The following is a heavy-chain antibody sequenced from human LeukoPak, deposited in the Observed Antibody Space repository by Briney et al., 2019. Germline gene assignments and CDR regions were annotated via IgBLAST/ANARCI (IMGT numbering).Heavy chain of an antibody. D-gene: IGHD3-22*01. CDR3: GRDPYYDSLDY. Sequence: GGSLRLSCAASGFTFTNYWMSWVRQAPGKGLEWVANIKDDGNEEYYVDSVKGRFTISRDNAKNSLFLQMNSLRVEDTAVYYCGRDPYYDSLDYWGQGTLATVSS. CDR1: GFTFTNYW. J-gene: IGHJ4*02. V-gene: IGHV3-7*01. CDR2: IKDDGNEE.